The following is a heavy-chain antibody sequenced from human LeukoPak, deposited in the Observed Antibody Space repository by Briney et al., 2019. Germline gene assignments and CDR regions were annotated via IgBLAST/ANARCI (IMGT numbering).Heavy chain of an antibody. V-gene: IGHV4-59*01. CDR2: IYYSGST. CDR3: ARDAIVGATNWFDP. CDR1: ADSISDYS. Sequence: SETLSLTCTVSADSISDYSWSWIRQPPGKGREWIGYIYYSGSTNYNPSLKSRVTISLDTSKNQFSLKLSSVTAADTAVYYCARDAIVGATNWFDPWGQGTLVTVSS. D-gene: IGHD1-26*01. J-gene: IGHJ5*02.